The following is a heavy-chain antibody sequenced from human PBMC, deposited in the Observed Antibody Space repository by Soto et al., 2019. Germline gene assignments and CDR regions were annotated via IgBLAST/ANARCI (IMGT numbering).Heavy chain of an antibody. CDR2: ISSRSSYI. J-gene: IGHJ4*02. V-gene: IGHV3-21*01. Sequence: EVQLVESGGGLVKPGGSLRLSCAASGFTFSSYSMNWVRQASGKGLEWVSSISSRSSYIYYADSVKGRFTISRDNAKHSLYLQKNSPRAEDTGVYYCARDQGSGYYGSGRLDYWGQGTLVTVSS. CDR3: ARDQGSGYYGSGRLDY. CDR1: GFTFSSYS. D-gene: IGHD3-10*01.